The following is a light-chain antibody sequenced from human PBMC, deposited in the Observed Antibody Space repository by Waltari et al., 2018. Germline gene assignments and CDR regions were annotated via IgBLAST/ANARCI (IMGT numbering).Light chain of an antibody. Sequence: QSVLTPPPSASGTPGQSVPIPCSGSNFNIGATPVNWYQPLPGTAPKLFIYSNHRRPSGVPGRFSGSKSGTSASLAISGLQSDDEADYYCATWDDSLNGWVFGGGTKLTVL. CDR2: SNH. CDR3: ATWDDSLNGWV. CDR1: NFNIGATP. V-gene: IGLV1-44*01. J-gene: IGLJ3*02.